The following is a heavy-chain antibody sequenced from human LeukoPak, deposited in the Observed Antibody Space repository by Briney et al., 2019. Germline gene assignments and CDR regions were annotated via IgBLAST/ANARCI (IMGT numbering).Heavy chain of an antibody. D-gene: IGHD6-19*01. Sequence: GGSLRLSCAASGFTFSSYAMSWVRQAPGKGLEWVSAISGSGSSTYYADSVRGRFTISRDNSKNTLYLQMNSLRAEDRAVYYCAKDNRDSSGWYVGYWGQGTLVTVSS. V-gene: IGHV3-23*01. CDR2: ISGSGSST. CDR1: GFTFSSYA. CDR3: AKDNRDSSGWYVGY. J-gene: IGHJ4*02.